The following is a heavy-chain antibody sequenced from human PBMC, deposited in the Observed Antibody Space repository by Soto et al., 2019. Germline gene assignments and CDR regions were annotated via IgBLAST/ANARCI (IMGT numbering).Heavy chain of an antibody. Sequence: SETLSLTCAVSGGSISSGDYSWSWIRQPPGKGLEWIGYIYHSGSTYYNPSLKSRVTISVDRSKNQFSLKLSSVTAADTAVYYCARSLRWLQLAFDYWGQGTLVTVSS. CDR2: IYHSGST. D-gene: IGHD1-1*01. CDR3: ARSLRWLQLAFDY. J-gene: IGHJ4*02. CDR1: GGSISSGDYS. V-gene: IGHV4-30-2*01.